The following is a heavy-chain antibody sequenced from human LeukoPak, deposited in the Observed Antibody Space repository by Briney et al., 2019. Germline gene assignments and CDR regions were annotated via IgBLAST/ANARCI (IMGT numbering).Heavy chain of an antibody. CDR1: GFTFSSYA. V-gene: IGHV3-30*04. J-gene: IGHJ4*02. CDR3: ARGGLLWFGELWGDY. Sequence: PGGSLRPSCAASGFTFSSYAMHWVRQAPGKGLEWVAVISYDGSNKYYADSVKGRFTISRDNSKNTLYLQMNSLRAEDTAVYYCARGGLLWFGELWGDYWGQGTLVTVSS. D-gene: IGHD3-10*01. CDR2: ISYDGSNK.